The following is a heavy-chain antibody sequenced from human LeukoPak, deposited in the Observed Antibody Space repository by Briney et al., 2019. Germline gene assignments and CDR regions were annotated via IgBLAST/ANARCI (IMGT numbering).Heavy chain of an antibody. CDR1: GFTFRDYY. J-gene: IGHJ4*02. CDR3: AKDPITGSSYFDY. D-gene: IGHD1-20*01. CDR2: ISSSGSTI. V-gene: IGHV3-11*01. Sequence: GGSLRLSCAASGFTFRDYYMSWIRQAPGKGLEWVSYISSSGSTIYYADSVKGRFTISRDNSKNTLYLQMNSLRAEDTAVYYCAKDPITGSSYFDYWGQGTLVTVSS.